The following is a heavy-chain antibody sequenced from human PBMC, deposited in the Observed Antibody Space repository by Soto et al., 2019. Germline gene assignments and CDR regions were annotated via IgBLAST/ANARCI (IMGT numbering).Heavy chain of an antibody. D-gene: IGHD6-6*01. V-gene: IGHV4-59*01. CDR3: ARYPGSSSSWFDY. CDR1: GGSISSYY. J-gene: IGHJ4*02. Sequence: SETLSLTCTVSGGSISSYYWSWIRQPPGKGLEWIGYIYYSGSTNYNPSLKSRVTISVDTSKNQFSLKLSSVTAADTAVYYCARYPGSSSSWFDYWGQGTLVTVSS. CDR2: IYYSGST.